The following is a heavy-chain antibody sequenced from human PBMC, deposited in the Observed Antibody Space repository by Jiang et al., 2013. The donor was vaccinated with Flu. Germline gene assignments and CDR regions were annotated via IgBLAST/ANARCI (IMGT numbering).Heavy chain of an antibody. CDR3: AREWGVVGATGYYYGMDV. J-gene: IGHJ6*02. CDR2: ISYDGSNK. V-gene: IGHV3-30-3*01. Sequence: FSSYAMHWVRQAPGKGLEWVAVISYDGSNKYYADSVKGRFTISRDNSKNTLYLQMNSLRAEDTAVYYCAREWGVVGATGYYYGMDVWGQGTTVTVSS. D-gene: IGHD1-26*01. CDR1: FSSYA.